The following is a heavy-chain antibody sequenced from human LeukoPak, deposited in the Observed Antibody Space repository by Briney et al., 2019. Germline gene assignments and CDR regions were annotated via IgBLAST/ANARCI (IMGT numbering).Heavy chain of an antibody. J-gene: IGHJ6*02. CDR3: ARGQPTIMDV. D-gene: IGHD2-2*01. CDR1: GSTFSSYW. Sequence: GGSLRLSCAGSGSTFSSYWMHWVRQVPGKGLVWVSRITSDGRSTSYADSVKGRFTTSRDNAKNTLYLQMNSLRVEDTAVCYCARGQPTIMDVWGQGTTVTVS. V-gene: IGHV3-74*01. CDR2: ITSDGRST.